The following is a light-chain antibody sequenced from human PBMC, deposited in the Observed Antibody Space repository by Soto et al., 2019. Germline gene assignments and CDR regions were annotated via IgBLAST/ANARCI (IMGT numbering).Light chain of an antibody. CDR1: QSVSSY. CDR2: DAS. CDR3: QQRSNWQGT. J-gene: IGKJ1*01. V-gene: IGKV3-11*01. Sequence: EIVLTQSPATLSLSPGERATLSCRASQSVSSYLAWYQQKPGQAPRLLIYDASTRATGIPARFSGSGSGTEFTLTISSLEHEDFSVSYCQQRSNWQGTFGQGTKVEIK.